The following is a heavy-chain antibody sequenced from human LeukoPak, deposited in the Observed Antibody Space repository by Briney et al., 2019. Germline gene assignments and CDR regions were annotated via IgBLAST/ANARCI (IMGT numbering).Heavy chain of an antibody. CDR2: IKQDGSEK. V-gene: IGHV3-7*01. J-gene: IGHJ4*02. Sequence: GGSLRLSCVASGFTFSGYWMSWVRQAPGKGLELVADIKQDGSEKYYVDSVKGRFTISRDNAKNSLYLQMNSLRAEDTAVYSCARDIRDGASYYFDYWGQGTLVTVSS. D-gene: IGHD5-24*01. CDR3: ARDIRDGASYYFDY. CDR1: GFTFSGYW.